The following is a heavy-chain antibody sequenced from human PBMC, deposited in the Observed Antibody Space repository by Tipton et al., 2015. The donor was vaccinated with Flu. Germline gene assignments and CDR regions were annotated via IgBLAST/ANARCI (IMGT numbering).Heavy chain of an antibody. Sequence: SLRLSCAASGFTFSSYGMSWVRQAPGKGLEWVSGISDSGGSTYYADSVKGRFTISRDNSKNTMNLQMNSLRVEDTAVYYCARDDSGFNDYWGPGTLVTVSS. D-gene: IGHD3-22*01. CDR2: ISDSGGST. CDR3: ARDDSGFNDY. CDR1: GFTFSSYG. V-gene: IGHV3-23*01. J-gene: IGHJ4*02.